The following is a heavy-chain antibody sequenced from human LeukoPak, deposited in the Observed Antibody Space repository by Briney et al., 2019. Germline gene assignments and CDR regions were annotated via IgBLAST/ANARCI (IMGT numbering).Heavy chain of an antibody. CDR1: GYTFTGYY. J-gene: IGHJ4*02. CDR2: FNPTSGGT. D-gene: IGHD6-19*01. CDR3: ARVQYSSGWYYFDY. V-gene: IGHV1-2*02. Sequence: SVKVSCKDSGYTFTGYYMHWVRQAPGQGLEWMGWFNPTSGGTPYAQKLHGRVAMTTNTSITPAYMALSRLRSADTAVYYCARVQYSSGWYYFDYWGQGTLVTVSS.